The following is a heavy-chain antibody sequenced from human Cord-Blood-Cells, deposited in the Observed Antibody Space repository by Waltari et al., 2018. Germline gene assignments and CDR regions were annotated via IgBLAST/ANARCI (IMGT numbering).Heavy chain of an antibody. CDR3: ARGVHGDYWFDP. CDR2: INHSGST. D-gene: IGHD4-17*01. CDR1: GGSFSGYY. J-gene: IGHJ5*02. Sequence: QVQLQQWGAGLLKPSETLSLTCAVYGGSFSGYYWSWIRQPPGKGQEWIGEINHSGSTNYNPSLKSRVTISVDTSKNQFSLKLSSVTAADTAVYYCARGVHGDYWFDPWGQGTLVTVSS. V-gene: IGHV4-34*01.